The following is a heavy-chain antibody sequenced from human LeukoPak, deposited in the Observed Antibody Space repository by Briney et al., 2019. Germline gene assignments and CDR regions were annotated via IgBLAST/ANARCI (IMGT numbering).Heavy chain of an antibody. J-gene: IGHJ6*02. CDR3: ATWAFYHSLDV. D-gene: IGHD1-26*01. CDR2: IDKDGRKT. CDR1: GFTLGAFA. V-gene: IGHV3-43*02. Sequence: GGSLRLSCTASGFTLGAFAMHWVRQAPGKGLEWVSLIDKDGRKTYYADSVKGRFTISRDNSKNSLYLQMTSLRTEDTALYYCATWAFYHSLDVWGQGATVTVSS.